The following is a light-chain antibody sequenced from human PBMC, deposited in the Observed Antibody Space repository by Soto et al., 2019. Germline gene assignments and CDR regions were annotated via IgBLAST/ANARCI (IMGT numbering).Light chain of an antibody. CDR2: GAS. J-gene: IGKJ3*01. V-gene: IGKV3-20*01. CDR3: QQYGSSPV. CDR1: QSVSSSY. Sequence: EIVLTQSPGTLSLSPGERATLSCRASQSVSSSYLAWYQQKPGQAPRLLIYGASSRATGIPDRFSGSGSGTVFTITISRLEPEVLAVYYCQQYGSSPVFGPGTKVDIK.